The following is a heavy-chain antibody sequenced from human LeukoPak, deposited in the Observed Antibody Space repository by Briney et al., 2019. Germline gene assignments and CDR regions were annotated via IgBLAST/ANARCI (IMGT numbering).Heavy chain of an antibody. Sequence: GGSLRLSCAASGFTFSSYGMHWVRQAPGKGLEWVAFIRYDGSNKYYADSVKGRFTISRDNSKNTLYLQMNSLRAEDTAVYYCAKDATTYYYDSSGYHFDYWGQGTLVTASS. CDR3: AKDATTYYYDSSGYHFDY. J-gene: IGHJ4*02. CDR1: GFTFSSYG. D-gene: IGHD3-22*01. V-gene: IGHV3-30*02. CDR2: IRYDGSNK.